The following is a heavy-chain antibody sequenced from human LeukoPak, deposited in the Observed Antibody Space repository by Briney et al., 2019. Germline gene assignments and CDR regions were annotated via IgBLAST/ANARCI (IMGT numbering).Heavy chain of an antibody. D-gene: IGHD4-23*01. CDR3: ATVGLHDYGGNSELNAFDI. CDR1: GYTLTELS. V-gene: IGHV1-24*01. CDR2: FDPEDGET. J-gene: IGHJ3*02. Sequence: ASVKVSCKVSGYTLTELSMHWVRQAPGKGLEWMGGFDPEDGETIYAQKFQGRVTMTEDTSTDTAYMELSSLRSEDTAVYYCATVGLHDYGGNSELNAFDIWGQGTMVTVSS.